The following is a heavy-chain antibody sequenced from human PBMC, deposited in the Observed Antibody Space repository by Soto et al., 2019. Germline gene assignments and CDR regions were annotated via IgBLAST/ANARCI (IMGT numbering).Heavy chain of an antibody. CDR1: GDTFTSYT. Sequence: QVQLVQSGAEVQKPGSSVKVSCKTSGDTFTSYTLSWVRQAPGQGLEWMGRIIPMFGVTNYAQKFQGRVSITADRSTNTAYMDLSSLSSEDAAVYYCATSESTGSHDAFDIWGQGTLVTVSS. V-gene: IGHV1-69*02. J-gene: IGHJ3*02. CDR2: IIPMFGVT. D-gene: IGHD1-26*01. CDR3: ATSESTGSHDAFDI.